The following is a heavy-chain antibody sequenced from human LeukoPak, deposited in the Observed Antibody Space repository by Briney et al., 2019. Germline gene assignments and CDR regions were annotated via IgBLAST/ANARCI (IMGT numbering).Heavy chain of an antibody. V-gene: IGHV1-2*02. Sequence: ASVTVSCKASGSTFTGYYMHWVRQAPGQGLEWVGWINPNGGGATYAQRVQGRVTLTRDTSIITAYMELRRLNSDDTAVYSCARSYASSPSSAHFDYWGQGNLVTVSS. D-gene: IGHD3-22*01. CDR3: ARSYASSPSSAHFDY. J-gene: IGHJ4*02. CDR1: GSTFTGYY. CDR2: INPNGGGA.